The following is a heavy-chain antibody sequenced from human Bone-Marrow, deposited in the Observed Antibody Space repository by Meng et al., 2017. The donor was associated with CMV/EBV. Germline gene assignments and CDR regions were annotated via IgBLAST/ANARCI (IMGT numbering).Heavy chain of an antibody. CDR1: GFTFSSYG. CDR2: ISYDGNYQ. D-gene: IGHD3-3*01. J-gene: IGHJ1*01. V-gene: IGHV3-33*06. CDR3: AKGDFWNGYSEYFLY. Sequence: GESLKISCAASGFTFSSYGMFWARQAPGKGLEWLGVISYDGNYQHYADSVKGRFTISRDNSKNTMYLQMRSLRAKDTAVYYCAKGDFWNGYSEYFLYWGQGTLVTVSS.